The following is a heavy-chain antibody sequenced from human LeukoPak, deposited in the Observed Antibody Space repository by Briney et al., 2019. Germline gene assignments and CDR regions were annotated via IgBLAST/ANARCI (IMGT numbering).Heavy chain of an antibody. D-gene: IGHD5-12*01. Sequence: ASETLSLTCTVSGGSIRSSDDYWGWVRQPPGKGLEWIGNIYYSGSTYSSPSLKSRVTISSDTSKNQFSLKLSSVTAADTAVYYCARDRRGYVGYEGDPFDIWGQGTMVTVSS. CDR1: GGSIRSSDDY. CDR3: ARDRRGYVGYEGDPFDI. CDR2: IYYSGST. J-gene: IGHJ3*02. V-gene: IGHV4-39*07.